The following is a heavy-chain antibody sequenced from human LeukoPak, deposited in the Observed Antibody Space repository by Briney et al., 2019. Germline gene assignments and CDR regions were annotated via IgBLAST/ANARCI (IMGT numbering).Heavy chain of an antibody. D-gene: IGHD6-13*01. CDR3: ARASGSSWYERRLHAYYYYMDV. CDR2: IDYSGST. V-gene: IGHV4-39*07. Sequence: PSETLSLTCTVSGGSIISTTYYWGWNRQPPGEGLEWIGSIDYSGSTYYNPSLKSRVTISVDTSKNQFSLNLSSVTAADTAVYSCARASGSSWYERRLHAYYYYMDVWGKGTTVTVSS. CDR1: GGSIISTTYY. J-gene: IGHJ6*03.